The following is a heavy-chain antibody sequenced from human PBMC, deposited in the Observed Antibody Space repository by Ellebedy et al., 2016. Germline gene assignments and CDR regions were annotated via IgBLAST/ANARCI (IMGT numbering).Heavy chain of an antibody. J-gene: IGHJ3*02. V-gene: IGHV3-9*01. CDR2: ISWNSGRR. D-gene: IGHD6-19*01. Sequence: GGSLRLSCAASGVTLEDHTMHWVRQAPGKGLEWVSGISWNSGRRDYADSVKGRFTISRDNAKNSLYLQMNSLRPEDTALYFCAKDLLTYSSGWYHAFHIWGQGTMVTVSS. CDR3: AKDLLTYSSGWYHAFHI. CDR1: GVTLEDHT.